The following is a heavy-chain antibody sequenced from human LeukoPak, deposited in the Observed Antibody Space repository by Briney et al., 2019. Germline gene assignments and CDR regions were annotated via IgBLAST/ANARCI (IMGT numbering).Heavy chain of an antibody. Sequence: AGGSLRLFCAASGFTFSSYSMNWVRQAPGKGLEWVSSISSSSSYIYYADSVKGRFTISRDNAKNSLYLQMNSLRAEDTAVYYCARDGGSSGLDRYAFDIWGQGTMVTVSS. CDR2: ISSSSSYI. V-gene: IGHV3-21*01. D-gene: IGHD3-22*01. J-gene: IGHJ3*02. CDR1: GFTFSSYS. CDR3: ARDGGSSGLDRYAFDI.